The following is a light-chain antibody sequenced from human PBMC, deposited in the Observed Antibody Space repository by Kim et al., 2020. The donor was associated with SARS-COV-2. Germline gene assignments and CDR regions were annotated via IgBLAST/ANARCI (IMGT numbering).Light chain of an antibody. V-gene: IGLV2-11*01. CDR3: CSYAGSYTLV. J-gene: IGLJ3*02. CDR1: SSDVGGYSY. CDR2: DVS. Sequence: QSALTQPRSVSGSPGQSVTISCTGTSSDVGGYSYVSWYQHHPGNAPKLMIYDVSKRPSGVPDRFSGSKSGNTASLTISGLQAEDEADYYCCSYAGSYTLVFGGGTKLTVL.